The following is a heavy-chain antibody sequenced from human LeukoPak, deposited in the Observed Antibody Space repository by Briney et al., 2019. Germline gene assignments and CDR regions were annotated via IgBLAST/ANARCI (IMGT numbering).Heavy chain of an antibody. J-gene: IGHJ4*02. CDR3: ARAGRGYIVAELDY. Sequence: SQTLSLTCTVSGGSISSGSYYWSWIRQPAGKGLEWIGRIYTSGSTNYNPSLKSRVTISVDTSKNQFSLKLSSVTAADTAVYYCARAGRGYIVAELDYWGQGTLVTVSS. D-gene: IGHD5-12*01. CDR2: IYTSGST. V-gene: IGHV4-61*02. CDR1: GGSISSGSYY.